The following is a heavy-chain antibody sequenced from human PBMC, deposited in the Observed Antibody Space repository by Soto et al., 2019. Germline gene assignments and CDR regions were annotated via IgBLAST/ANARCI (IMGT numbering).Heavy chain of an antibody. J-gene: IGHJ4*02. CDR2: IIPIFGTA. Sequence: SLVKVSCKGAGGRFSSYASSWRSQTHGQGLEWMGGIIPIFGTANYAQKFQGRVTITADESTSTAYMELSSLRSEDTAVYYCASYYDFWSGYTEPYPYYFDYWGQGTLVTVSS. D-gene: IGHD3-3*01. CDR3: ASYYDFWSGYTEPYPYYFDY. V-gene: IGHV1-69*13. CDR1: GGRFSSYA.